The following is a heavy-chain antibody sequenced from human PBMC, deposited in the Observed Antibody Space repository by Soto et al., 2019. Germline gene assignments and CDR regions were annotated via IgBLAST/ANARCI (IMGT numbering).Heavy chain of an antibody. CDR3: ARGFTYGYQPTDP. CDR2: ISSSSSTI. V-gene: IGHV3-48*01. CDR1: GFTFSSYS. J-gene: IGHJ5*02. D-gene: IGHD4-17*01. Sequence: QAGGSLRLSCXAXGFTFSSYSMNWVRQAPGKGLEWVSYISSSSSTIYYADSVKGRFTISRDNAKNSLYLQMNSLRAEDTAVYSCARGFTYGYQPTDPWGQGTLVTVSS.